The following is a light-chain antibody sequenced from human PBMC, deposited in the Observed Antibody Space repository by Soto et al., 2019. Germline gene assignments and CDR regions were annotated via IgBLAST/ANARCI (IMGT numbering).Light chain of an antibody. V-gene: IGKV3-20*01. J-gene: IGKJ1*01. CDR1: QSVTNNY. CDR3: QHYDSSSRT. Sequence: EIVLTQSPGTLSLSPGERATLSCRASQSVTNNYLAWYQQKPGQAPRLLIHDVSSKATGIPDRFSGSGSGTDFTRTISSLEPGGFAVYDCQHYDSSSRTFGQGTKVEIK. CDR2: DVS.